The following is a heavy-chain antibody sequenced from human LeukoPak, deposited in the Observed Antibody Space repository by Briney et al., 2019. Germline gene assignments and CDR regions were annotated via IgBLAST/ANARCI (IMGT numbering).Heavy chain of an antibody. J-gene: IGHJ5*02. CDR1: GGSISSGDYY. Sequence: SETLSLTCTVSGGSISSGDYYWSWIRQPPGKGLEWIGYIYYSGSTYYNPSLKSRVTISVDTSKNQFSLKLSSVTAADTAVYYCARGYSGYGTRFDPWGQGTLVTVSS. V-gene: IGHV4-30-4*01. D-gene: IGHD5-12*01. CDR3: ARGYSGYGTRFDP. CDR2: IYYSGST.